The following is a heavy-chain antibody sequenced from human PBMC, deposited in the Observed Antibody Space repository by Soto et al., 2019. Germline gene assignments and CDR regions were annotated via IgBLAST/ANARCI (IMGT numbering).Heavy chain of an antibody. D-gene: IGHD3-10*01. V-gene: IGHV1-24*01. J-gene: IGHJ5*02. Sequence: ASVKVSCKVSGYTLTELSMHWVRQAPGKGLEWKGGFDPEDGETIYAQKFQGRVTMTEDTSTDTAYMELSSLRSEDTAVYYCEPDSQPGSWGGWFDPWGQGTLVTVSS. CDR2: FDPEDGET. CDR3: EPDSQPGSWGGWFDP. CDR1: GYTLTELS.